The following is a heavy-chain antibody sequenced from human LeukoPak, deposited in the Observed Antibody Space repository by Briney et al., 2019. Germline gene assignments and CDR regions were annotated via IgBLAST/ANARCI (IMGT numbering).Heavy chain of an antibody. CDR3: ARDSSTHYDIDY. V-gene: IGHV3-33*01. D-gene: IGHD3-22*01. CDR2: IWYGGSNK. Sequence: GGSLRLSCAASGFTFSSYGMHWVRQAPGKGLEWVAVIWYGGSNKYYADSVKGRFTISRDNSKNTLYLQMNSLRAEDTAVYYCARDSSTHYDIDYWGQGTLVTVSS. CDR1: GFTFSSYG. J-gene: IGHJ4*02.